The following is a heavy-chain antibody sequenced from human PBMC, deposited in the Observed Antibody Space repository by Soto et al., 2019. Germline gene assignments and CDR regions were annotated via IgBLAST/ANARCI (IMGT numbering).Heavy chain of an antibody. J-gene: IGHJ6*03. CDR1: GGTFSSYT. D-gene: IGHD3-22*01. Sequence: SVKVSCKASGGTFSSYTISWVRQAPGQGLEWMGRIIPILGIANYAQKFQGRVTITADKSTSTAYMELSSLRSEDTAVYYCARDIYERYYYYYYMDVWGKGTTVTVSS. CDR3: ARDIYERYYYYYYMDV. CDR2: IIPILGIA. V-gene: IGHV1-69*04.